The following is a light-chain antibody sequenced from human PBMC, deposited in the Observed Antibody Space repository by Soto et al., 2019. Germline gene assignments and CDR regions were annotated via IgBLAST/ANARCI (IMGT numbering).Light chain of an antibody. CDR1: SSDVGGYNY. CDR3: SSHTSSSTSYV. CDR2: DVS. J-gene: IGLJ1*01. V-gene: IGLV2-14*01. Sequence: QSVLTQPASGSGSPGQSITISCTGTSSDVGGYNYVSWYQQHPRKAPKLMIYDVSNRPSGVSNRFSGSQSGNTASLTISGLQAEDEADYYCSSHTSSSTSYVFGTGTKGTVL.